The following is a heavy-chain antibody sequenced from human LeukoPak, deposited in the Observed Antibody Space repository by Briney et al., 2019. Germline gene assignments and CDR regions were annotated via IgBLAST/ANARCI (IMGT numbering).Heavy chain of an antibody. CDR3: AREDYSNSLDY. D-gene: IGHD4-11*01. CDR2: IYYGGST. J-gene: IGHJ4*02. CDR1: GGSMSSISYY. Sequence: SETLSLTCTVSGGSMSSISYYWGWIRQPPGKGLEWIASIYYGGSTNYNPSLKSRVTMSVDTSKNRFSLKMSSVTAADMAVYYCAREDYSNSLDYWGQGTLVTVSS. V-gene: IGHV4-39*07.